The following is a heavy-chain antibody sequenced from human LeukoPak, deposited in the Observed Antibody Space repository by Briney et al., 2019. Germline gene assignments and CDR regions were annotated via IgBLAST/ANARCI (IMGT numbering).Heavy chain of an antibody. CDR2: IGGSGVST. CDR1: GFTFSSYA. J-gene: IGHJ4*02. CDR3: ASHYCSSTTCYGVDY. Sequence: GGSLRLSCAASGFTFSSYAMSWVRQAPGKGLEWVSAIGGSGVSTYYADSVKGRFTISRDNSKNTLYLQMNSLSAEDTAVYYCASHYCSSTTCYGVDYWGQGTPVTVSS. V-gene: IGHV3-23*01. D-gene: IGHD2-2*01.